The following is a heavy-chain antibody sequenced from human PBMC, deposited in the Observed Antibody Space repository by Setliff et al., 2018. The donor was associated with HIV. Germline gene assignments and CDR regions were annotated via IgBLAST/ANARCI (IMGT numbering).Heavy chain of an antibody. CDR3: ARDPHYFDTSGYYSYFYFDY. D-gene: IGHD3-22*01. CDR2: INYGGAP. J-gene: IGHJ4*01. Sequence: LSLTCTVSTDSLSSSTNHWGWIRQPPGKGLEGSGNINYGGAPYYNPSLKSRVTISMDTSKSQFSLKLTSVAAADTAVYFCARDPHYFDTSGYYSYFYFDYWGHGTLVTVSS. V-gene: IGHV4-39*07. CDR1: TDSLSSSTNH.